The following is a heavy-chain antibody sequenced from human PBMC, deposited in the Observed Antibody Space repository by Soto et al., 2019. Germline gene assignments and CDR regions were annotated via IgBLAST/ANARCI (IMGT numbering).Heavy chain of an antibody. CDR3: AKSYIRTVVINTLIDY. CDR1: GFTFGTYG. CDR2: ISYDGNNR. Sequence: PGGSLSLSCAASGFTFGTYGMHWVRQAPGKGLEWIAVISYDGNNRYYAGSVRGRFAISRDNSKNTLSLQMNSLRPEDTAVYYCAKSYIRTVVINTLIDYWGQGTLVTVSS. J-gene: IGHJ4*02. V-gene: IGHV3-30*18. D-gene: IGHD3-22*01.